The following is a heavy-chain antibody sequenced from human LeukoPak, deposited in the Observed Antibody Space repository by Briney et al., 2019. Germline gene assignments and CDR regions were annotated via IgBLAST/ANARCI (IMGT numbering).Heavy chain of an antibody. CDR2: ISAYNGNT. J-gene: IGHJ6*02. CDR1: GYTFTSYG. Sequence: ASVKVSCKAFGYTFTSYGISWVRQAPGQGLEWMGWISAYNGNTNYAQKVQGRVTLTTETPTSTAYMELRSLRSDDTAVYYCARDPRYENWNDPNYYGTDVWGQGTTVTVSS. CDR3: ARDPRYENWNDPNYYGTDV. V-gene: IGHV1-18*01. D-gene: IGHD1-1*01.